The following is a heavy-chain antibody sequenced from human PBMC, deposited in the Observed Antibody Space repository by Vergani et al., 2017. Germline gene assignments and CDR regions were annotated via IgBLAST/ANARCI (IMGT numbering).Heavy chain of an antibody. CDR1: GGSISSYY. V-gene: IGHV4-59*01. Sequence: QVQLQESGPGLVKPSETLSLTCTVSGGSISSYYWSWIRQPPGQGLEWIGYIYYSGSTNYNPSLKSRVTISVDTSKNQFSLKLSSVTAADTAVYYCARGVSVGGSTGTRVVGAPYNWFDPWGQGTLVTVSS. J-gene: IGHJ5*02. CDR3: ARGVSVGGSTGTRVVGAPYNWFDP. D-gene: IGHD1-1*01. CDR2: IYYSGST.